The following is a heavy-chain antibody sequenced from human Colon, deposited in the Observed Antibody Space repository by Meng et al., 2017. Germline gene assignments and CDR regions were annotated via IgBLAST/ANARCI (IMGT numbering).Heavy chain of an antibody. CDR3: SSLLTLDY. V-gene: IGHV4-34*02. Sequence: QVPLQHWGPGLFKPSETLTLTCAIKAGPFSGYYWSWIRQAPGKGLEWIGEINHSGETHYNPSLKSRVSMSFDTSKKQFSLHLSSVTAADTAVYYCSSLLTLDYWGPGTLVTVSS. CDR1: AGPFSGYY. CDR2: INHSGET. J-gene: IGHJ4*02. D-gene: IGHD2-15*01.